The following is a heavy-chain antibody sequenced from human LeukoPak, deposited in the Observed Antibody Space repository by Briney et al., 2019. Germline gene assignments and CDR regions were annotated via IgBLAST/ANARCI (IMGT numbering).Heavy chain of an antibody. CDR3: ARDIEWTGDVDY. D-gene: IGHD3/OR15-3a*01. J-gene: IGHJ4*02. Sequence: PGGSLSLSCEASGLTFSSYSMNWVRQAPGKGLGWFPYISSSSSYIYYADSVKGRFTISRDNAKNSLYLQMNSLRAEDTAVYYCARDIEWTGDVDYWGQGTLVTVSS. CDR1: GLTFSSYS. CDR2: ISSSSSYI. V-gene: IGHV3-21*01.